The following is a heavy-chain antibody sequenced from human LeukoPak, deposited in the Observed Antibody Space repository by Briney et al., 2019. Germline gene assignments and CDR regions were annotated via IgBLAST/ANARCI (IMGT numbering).Heavy chain of an antibody. V-gene: IGHV3-23*01. CDR2: ISGSGGST. CDR1: GFTFSSYA. Sequence: GGSLRLSCVASGFTFSSYAMSWVRQAPGKGLEWVSAISGSGGSTYYADSVKGRFTISRDNSKNTLYLQMNSLRAEDTAVYYCATDSDYYDSFYFDYWGQGTLVTVSS. D-gene: IGHD3-22*01. J-gene: IGHJ4*02. CDR3: ATDSDYYDSFYFDY.